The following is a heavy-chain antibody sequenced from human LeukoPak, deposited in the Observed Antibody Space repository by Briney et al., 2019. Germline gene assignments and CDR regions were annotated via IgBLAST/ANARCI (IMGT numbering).Heavy chain of an antibody. J-gene: IGHJ4*02. CDR2: ISGSGGST. Sequence: PGGSLRLSCAASGFTFSSYWMHWVRQPPGKGLEWVSAISGSGGSTYYADSVKGRFTISRDNSKNTLYLQMNSLRAEDTAVYYCANTFIPSPNPRWFGEFSRFDYWGQGTLVTVSS. D-gene: IGHD3-10*01. V-gene: IGHV3-23*01. CDR1: GFTFSSYW. CDR3: ANTFIPSPNPRWFGEFSRFDY.